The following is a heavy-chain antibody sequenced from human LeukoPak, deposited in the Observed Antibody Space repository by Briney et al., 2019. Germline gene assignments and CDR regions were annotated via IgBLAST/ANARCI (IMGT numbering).Heavy chain of an antibody. V-gene: IGHV3-53*01. CDR1: GFTASSNY. Sequence: GGSLRLSCAASGFTASSNYMSWVRQAPGKGLEWVSVIFSGGGTYYADSVKGRFTITRDNFKNTLYLQMNSLRAEDTAVYYCARGGSTRIYYFDYWGQGTLVTVSS. CDR2: IFSGGGT. J-gene: IGHJ4*02. CDR3: ARGGSTRIYYFDY.